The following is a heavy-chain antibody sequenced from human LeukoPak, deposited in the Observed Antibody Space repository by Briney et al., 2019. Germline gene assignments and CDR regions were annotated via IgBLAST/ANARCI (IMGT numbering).Heavy chain of an antibody. CDR3: ARDYNSIHAFDI. V-gene: IGHV3-30-3*01. Sequence: PGRSPRLSCAASGFTLSTYAIHWVRQAPGKGLEWVSVISFDGNNKCYADSVKGRFTISRDNSKNTLSLQMNSLKAEDTAVYYCARDYNSIHAFDIWGQGTMVTVS. J-gene: IGHJ3*02. CDR2: ISFDGNNK. D-gene: IGHD5-24*01. CDR1: GFTLSTYA.